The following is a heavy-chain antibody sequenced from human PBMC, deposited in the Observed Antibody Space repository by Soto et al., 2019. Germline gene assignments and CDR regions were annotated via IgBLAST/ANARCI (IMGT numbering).Heavy chain of an antibody. J-gene: IGHJ6*02. D-gene: IGHD2-2*01. CDR3: ARHYCSSNSCYPGYYYYYGIEY. CDR1: GYSFTSYW. CDR2: IYPGDSDT. V-gene: IGHV5-51*01. Sequence: PGASLQISCKGSGYSFTSYWIGCVRQMPGKGLEWMGIIYPGDSDTRYSPSFQGQVTISADKSISTAYLQWSSLKASDTAMYYCARHYCSSNSCYPGYYYYYGIEYWGEGTMVTVSS.